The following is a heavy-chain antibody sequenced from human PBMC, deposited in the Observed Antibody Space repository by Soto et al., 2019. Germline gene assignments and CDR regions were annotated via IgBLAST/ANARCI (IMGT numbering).Heavy chain of an antibody. V-gene: IGHV3-23*01. CDR2: IGTDGNT. CDR3: VRKYPGTRPFDY. Sequence: GGSLRLSCASSVFTFNSYAMNWVRQAPGKGLAWVSAIGTDGNTYYANSVKGRFTISRDNSRTTLYLQMNSLRVEDTALYYCVRKYPGTRPFDYWSQGTLVTVSS. J-gene: IGHJ4*01. D-gene: IGHD2-2*01. CDR1: VFTFNSYA.